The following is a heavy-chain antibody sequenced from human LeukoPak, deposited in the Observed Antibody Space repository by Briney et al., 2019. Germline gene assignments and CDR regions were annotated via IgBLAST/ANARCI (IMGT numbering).Heavy chain of an antibody. CDR2: IYYSGST. D-gene: IGHD6-19*01. Sequence: SETLSLTCAVSGGSISSGGYSWSWLRQPPGKGPEWIGYIYYSGSTHYNPSSMSRATISVDTSKNQFSLKLSSVTAADTAVYYCATVASGWYPDYWGQGALVTVAS. V-gene: IGHV4-30-4*07. CDR1: GGSISSGGYS. J-gene: IGHJ4*02. CDR3: ATVASGWYPDY.